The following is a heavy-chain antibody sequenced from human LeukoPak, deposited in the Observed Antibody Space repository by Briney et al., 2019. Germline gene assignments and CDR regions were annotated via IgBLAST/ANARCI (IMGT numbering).Heavy chain of an antibody. Sequence: GESLKISCKGSGYIFTTYWIGWVRQMPGKGLEWMGIIYPGDSDTRYSPSFQGQVTISADKSISTAYLQWSSLKASDTAMYYCARHKGVGYCSSSSCYSPFDPWGQGTLVTVSS. CDR1: GYIFTTYW. CDR2: IYPGDSDT. V-gene: IGHV5-51*01. CDR3: ARHKGVGYCSSSSCYSPFDP. D-gene: IGHD2-2*01. J-gene: IGHJ5*02.